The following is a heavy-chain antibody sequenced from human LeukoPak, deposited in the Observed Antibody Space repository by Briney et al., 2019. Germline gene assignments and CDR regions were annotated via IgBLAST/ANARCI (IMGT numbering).Heavy chain of an antibody. J-gene: IGHJ4*02. CDR2: MSGSAGST. Sequence: GGSLRLSCAVSGFTISSYAMSWVRQAPGKGLEWVSAMSGSAGSTYYADSVKGRITIPRDNSKNMLYLEMNSLRAEDTAVYYCAKDGERSLEWSPPLGYWGQGTLVTVSS. V-gene: IGHV3-23*01. CDR1: GFTISSYA. CDR3: AKDGERSLEWSPPLGY. D-gene: IGHD3-3*01.